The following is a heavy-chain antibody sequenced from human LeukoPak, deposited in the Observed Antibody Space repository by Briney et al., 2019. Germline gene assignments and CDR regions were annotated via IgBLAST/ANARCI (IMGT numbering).Heavy chain of an antibody. J-gene: IGHJ1*01. CDR3: ARVSYDFWSGQGEYFQH. D-gene: IGHD3-3*01. CDR1: GGSISSYY. V-gene: IGHV4-59*01. CDR2: IHYSGST. Sequence: SETLSLTCTVSGGSISSYYWSWIRQPPGKGLEWIGYIHYSGSTNYNPSLKSRVTISVDTSKNQFSLKLSSVTAADTAVYYCARVSYDFWSGQGEYFQHWGQGTLVTVSS.